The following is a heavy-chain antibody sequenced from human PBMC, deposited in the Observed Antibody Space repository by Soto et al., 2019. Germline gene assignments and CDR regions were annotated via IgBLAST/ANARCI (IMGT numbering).Heavy chain of an antibody. CDR1: GFPFSSYW. CDR3: ARVQLYDYVWGSYRPLDY. D-gene: IGHD3-16*02. V-gene: IGHV3-74*01. CDR2: INSDGSST. J-gene: IGHJ4*02. Sequence: GGSMRLSCAASGFPFSSYWMHWVRQAPGKGLVWVSRINSDGSSTSYADSVKGRFTISRDNAKNTLYLQMNSLRAEDTAVYYCARVQLYDYVWGSYRPLDYWGQGTLVTVSS.